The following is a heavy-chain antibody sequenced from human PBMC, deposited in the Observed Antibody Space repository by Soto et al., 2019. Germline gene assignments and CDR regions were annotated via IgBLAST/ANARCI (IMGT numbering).Heavy chain of an antibody. J-gene: IGHJ4*02. CDR1: GGSFSGYY. D-gene: IGHD4-4*01. CDR2: INHSGST. V-gene: IGHV4-34*01. Sequence: SETLSLTCAVYGGSFSGYYWSWIRQPPGKGLGWIGEINHSGSTNNNPSLKSRVTISVDTSKNQFSLKLSSVTAADTAVYYCARFPLTYSNYVDYWGQGTLVTVSS. CDR3: ARFPLTYSNYVDY.